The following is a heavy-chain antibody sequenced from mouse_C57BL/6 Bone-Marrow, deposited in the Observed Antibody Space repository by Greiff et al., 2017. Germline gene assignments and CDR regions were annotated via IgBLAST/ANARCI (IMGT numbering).Heavy chain of an antibody. CDR2: IDPENGDT. J-gene: IGHJ3*01. V-gene: IGHV14-4*01. CDR1: GFNIKDDY. CDR3: TTSVLLRWAWFAY. D-gene: IGHD1-1*01. Sequence: VQLQQSGAELVRPGASVKLSCTASGFNIKDDYMHWVKQRPEQGLEWIGWIDPENGDTEYASKFQGKATITADTSSNTAYLQLSSLTSEDTAVYYCTTSVLLRWAWFAYWVQGTLVTVSA.